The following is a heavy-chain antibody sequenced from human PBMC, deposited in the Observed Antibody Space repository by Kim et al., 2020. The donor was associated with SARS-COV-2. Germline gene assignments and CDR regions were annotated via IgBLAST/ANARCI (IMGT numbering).Heavy chain of an antibody. V-gene: IGHV3-30-3*01. Sequence: NNYYADSVKGRFTISRDNSKNTLYLQMNSLRAEDTAVYYCARERSSSLDYWGQGTLVTVSS. D-gene: IGHD6-13*01. J-gene: IGHJ4*02. CDR3: ARERSSSLDY. CDR2: NN.